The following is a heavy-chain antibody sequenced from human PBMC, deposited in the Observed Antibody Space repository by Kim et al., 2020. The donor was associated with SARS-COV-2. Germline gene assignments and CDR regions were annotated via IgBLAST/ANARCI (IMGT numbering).Heavy chain of an antibody. J-gene: IGHJ4*02. Sequence: YAQKFQGRVTMTEDTSTDTAYMELSSLRSEDTAVYYCATALRQWLVTFDYWGQGTLVTVSS. V-gene: IGHV1-24*01. D-gene: IGHD6-19*01. CDR3: ATALRQWLVTFDY.